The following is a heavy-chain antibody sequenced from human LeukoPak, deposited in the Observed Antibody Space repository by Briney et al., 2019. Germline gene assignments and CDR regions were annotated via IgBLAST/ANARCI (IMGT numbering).Heavy chain of an antibody. CDR1: GFTFSNYG. J-gene: IGHJ4*02. D-gene: IGHD7-27*01. CDR3: ARVPNGGGFYFDY. Sequence: GGSLRLSCAASGFTFSNYGMHWVRQAPGKGLEWVAFMRYDGRNKNYADSVKGRFTISRDNSKNTLYLQMNSLRAEDTAVYYCARVPNGGGFYFDYWGQGTLVTVSS. V-gene: IGHV3-30*02. CDR2: MRYDGRNK.